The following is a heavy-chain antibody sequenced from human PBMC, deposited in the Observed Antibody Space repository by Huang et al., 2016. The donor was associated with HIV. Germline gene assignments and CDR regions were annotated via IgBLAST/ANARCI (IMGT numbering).Heavy chain of an antibody. J-gene: IGHJ4*02. Sequence: EMVLVESGGDLVKPGGGHRITLHKAWMPWVRQAPGKGLEWVGLINSQADGATPDFAAPVKDRCTIARDDSKNTVYLHMNSLRSEDTVMYYCATLTGYANGNYPGYWGQGTLVVVSS. CDR3: ATLTGYANGNYPGY. D-gene: IGHD2-2*01. CDR1: LHKAW. V-gene: IGHV3-15*01. CDR2: INSQADGATP.